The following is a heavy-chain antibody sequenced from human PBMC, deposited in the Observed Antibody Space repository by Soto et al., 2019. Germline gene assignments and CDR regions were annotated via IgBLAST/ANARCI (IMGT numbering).Heavy chain of an antibody. D-gene: IGHD2-8*02. V-gene: IGHV4-39*07. J-gene: IGHJ4*02. CDR1: GGSISSGGYY. Sequence: PSETLSLTCTVSGGSISSGGYYWTWIRQPPGTGLEWIGEINHSGSTNYNPSLKSRVTISVDTSKNQFSLKLTSVTAADTAVYYCARDKITGLFHYWGQGTLVTVSS. CDR2: INHSGST. CDR3: ARDKITGLFHY.